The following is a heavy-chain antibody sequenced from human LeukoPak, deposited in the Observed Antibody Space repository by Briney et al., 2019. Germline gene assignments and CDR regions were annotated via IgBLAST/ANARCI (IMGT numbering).Heavy chain of an antibody. CDR3: AREGGGYCSGGSCYVWQNWFDP. CDR2: INPNSGGT. J-gene: IGHJ5*02. D-gene: IGHD2-15*01. V-gene: IGHV1-2*02. Sequence: GASVKVSCKVSGYTLTELSMHWVRQAPGQGLEWMGWINPNSGGTNYAQKFQGRVTMTRDTSISTAYMELSRLRSDDTAVYYCAREGGGYCSGGSCYVWQNWFDPWGQGTLVTASS. CDR1: GYTLTELS.